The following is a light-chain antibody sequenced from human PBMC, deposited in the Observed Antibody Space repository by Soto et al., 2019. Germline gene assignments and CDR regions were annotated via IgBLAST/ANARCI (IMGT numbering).Light chain of an antibody. CDR1: QSISIY. J-gene: IGKJ4*01. V-gene: IGKV3-11*01. CDR2: DAS. CDR3: QQRSIWPPT. Sequence: EIVLTQSPATLSLSPGERATLSCRASQSISIYLAWYQQRPGQAPRLLIYDASNRATGVPARFSGSGSGTDFILTISSLESEDFAVYYCQQRSIWPPTFGGGTKVEIK.